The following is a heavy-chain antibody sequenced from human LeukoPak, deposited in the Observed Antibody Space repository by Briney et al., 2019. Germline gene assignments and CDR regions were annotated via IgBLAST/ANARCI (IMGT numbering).Heavy chain of an antibody. Sequence: GASVEASCKASGYTFTSYAMNWVRQAPGQGLEWMGWINAGNGNTKYSQEFQGRVTITRDTSASTAYMELSSLRSEDMAVYYCAREASGYRIRHFEYWGQGTLVTVSS. J-gene: IGHJ4*02. CDR3: AREASGYRIRHFEY. V-gene: IGHV1-3*03. D-gene: IGHD5-12*01. CDR2: INAGNGNT. CDR1: GYTFTSYA.